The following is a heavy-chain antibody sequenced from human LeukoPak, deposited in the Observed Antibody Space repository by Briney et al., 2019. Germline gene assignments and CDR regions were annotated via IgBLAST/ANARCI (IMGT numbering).Heavy chain of an antibody. CDR1: GFTFYDYA. CDR3: AKDIERYYDSRGYYSSYMDV. CDR2: ISGDGGNT. D-gene: IGHD3-22*01. J-gene: IGHJ6*03. Sequence: PGGSLRLSCAASGFTFYDYAMHWVRQAPGKGLEWVSLISGDGGNTYYADSVKGRFTISRDNSKNSLYLQMNSLRTEDTALYYCAKDIERYYDSRGYYSSYMDVWGKGTTVTVSS. V-gene: IGHV3-43*02.